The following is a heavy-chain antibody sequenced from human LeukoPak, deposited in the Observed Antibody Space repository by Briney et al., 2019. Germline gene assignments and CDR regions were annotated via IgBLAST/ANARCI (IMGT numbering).Heavy chain of an antibody. J-gene: IGHJ4*02. CDR3: ASGTVAGTDFDY. V-gene: IGHV4-61*08. D-gene: IGHD6-19*01. CDR2: IYYSGST. Sequence: PSETLSLTCTVSGGSISSGGYYWSWIRQHPGKGLEWFGYIYYSGSTNYNPSLKSRVTISVDTSKNQFSLKLSSVTAADTAVYYCASGTVAGTDFDYWGQGTLVTVSS. CDR1: GGSISSGGYY.